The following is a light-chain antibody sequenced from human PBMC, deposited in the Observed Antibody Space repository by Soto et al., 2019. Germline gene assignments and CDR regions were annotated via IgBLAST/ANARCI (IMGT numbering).Light chain of an antibody. J-gene: IGLJ2*01. Sequence: QSALTQPRSVSGSPGQSVTISCTGTASDVGAYNYVSWYQQHPGKAPKVMIYDVKKRPSGVPDRFSGSKFANTASLTISGLQAQDEAAYYCCSYADTYTWLFGGGTQLADL. CDR2: DVK. CDR3: CSYADTYTWL. V-gene: IGLV2-11*01. CDR1: ASDVGAYNY.